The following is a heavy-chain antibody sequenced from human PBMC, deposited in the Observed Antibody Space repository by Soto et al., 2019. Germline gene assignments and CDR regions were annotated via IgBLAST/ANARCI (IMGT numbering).Heavy chain of an antibody. CDR2: INAGNGKT. Sequence: ASVKVSCKASGYTFTSYAMHWVRQAPGQRLEWMGWINAGNGKTKYAQKFQGRVTITTDKSTSTAYMELSSLRSEDTAVYYCARDRLYCSGGSCYGEFGYWGQGTLVTVSS. V-gene: IGHV1-3*01. CDR1: GYTFTSYA. J-gene: IGHJ4*02. D-gene: IGHD2-15*01. CDR3: ARDRLYCSGGSCYGEFGY.